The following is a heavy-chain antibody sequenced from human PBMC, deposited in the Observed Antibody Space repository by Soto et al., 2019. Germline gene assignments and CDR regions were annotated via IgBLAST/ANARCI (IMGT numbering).Heavy chain of an antibody. CDR2: IIPIFGTA. Sequence: GASVKVSCKASGGTFSSYAISGVRQAPGRGLEWMGGIIPIFGTANYAQKFQGRVTITADESTSTAYMELSSLRSEDTAVYYCAGAFYDSSGYPSVLGAFDIWGQGTMLTVSS. CDR3: AGAFYDSSGYPSVLGAFDI. J-gene: IGHJ3*02. D-gene: IGHD3-22*01. CDR1: GGTFSSYA. V-gene: IGHV1-69*13.